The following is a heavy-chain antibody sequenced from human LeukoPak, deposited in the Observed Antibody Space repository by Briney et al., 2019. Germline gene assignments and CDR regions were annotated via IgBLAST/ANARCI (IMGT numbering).Heavy chain of an antibody. CDR2: ISYDGSNK. Sequence: GGSLRLSCAASGFTFSSYAMGWVRQAPGKGLEWVAVISYDGSNKYYADSVKGRFTISRDNSKNTLYLQMNSLRAEDTAVYYCAKDLIAAADYFDYWGQGTLVTVSS. V-gene: IGHV3-30*18. CDR3: AKDLIAAADYFDY. D-gene: IGHD6-13*01. CDR1: GFTFSSYA. J-gene: IGHJ4*02.